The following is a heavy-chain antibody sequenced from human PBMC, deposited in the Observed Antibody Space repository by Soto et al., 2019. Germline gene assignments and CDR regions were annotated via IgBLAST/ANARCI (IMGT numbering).Heavy chain of an antibody. CDR1: GFTFRNFG. V-gene: IGHV3-33*01. D-gene: IGHD6-6*01. Sequence: PGGSLRLSCVASGFTFRNFGMHWVRQAPGKGLEWVAVISNDENIKQYADSVRGRFAIARDNSKNTLYLQVTSLRAEDTAIYYCARGLRSVLDYWGQGALVTVS. CDR3: ARGLRSVLDY. CDR2: ISNDENIK. J-gene: IGHJ4*02.